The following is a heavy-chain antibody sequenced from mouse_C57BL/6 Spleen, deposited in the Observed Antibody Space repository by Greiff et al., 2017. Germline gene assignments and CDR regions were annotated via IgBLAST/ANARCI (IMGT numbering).Heavy chain of an antibody. CDR3: ARHRYDYDGFAY. CDR2: IWSGGST. Sequence: QVQLQQSGPGLVQPSQSLSITCTVSGFSLTSYGVHWVRQSPGKGLEWLGVIWSGGSTDYNAAFISRLSISKDNSKSQVFFKMNSLQADETAIYYFARHRYDYDGFAYWGQGTLVTVSA. J-gene: IGHJ3*01. CDR1: GFSLTSYG. V-gene: IGHV2-2*01. D-gene: IGHD2-4*01.